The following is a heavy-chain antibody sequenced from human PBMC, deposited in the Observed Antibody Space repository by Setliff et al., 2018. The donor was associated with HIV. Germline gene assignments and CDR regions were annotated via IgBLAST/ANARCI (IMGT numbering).Heavy chain of an antibody. D-gene: IGHD1-1*01. CDR3: TRDRNLNREPYYFDY. CDR2: IIPIFGSP. J-gene: IGHJ4*02. CDR1: GGTFSGYA. V-gene: IGHV1-69*13. Sequence: SVKVSCKASGGTFSGYAFSWVRQAPGQGLDWMGGIIPIFGSPTYAQRFQGRLTITADESTSTAYMELSSLRSEDTAVYYCTRDRNLNREPYYFDYWGQGTLVTVSS.